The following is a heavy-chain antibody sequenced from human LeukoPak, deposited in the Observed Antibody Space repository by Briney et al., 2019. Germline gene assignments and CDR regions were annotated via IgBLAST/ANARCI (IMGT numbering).Heavy chain of an antibody. CDR3: AKWKYSNSGIDDY. J-gene: IGHJ4*02. V-gene: IGHV3-23*01. CDR1: GLNFANHA. Sequence: GGSLRLSCAASGLNFANHAMSWVRQTPGKGLEWVSAISGGGDITYYADSVGGRFTISRDNSKNMLYLQMNSLRAEDTAVYYCAKWKYSNSGIDDYWGQGTLVTVSS. D-gene: IGHD6-6*01. CDR2: ISGGGDIT.